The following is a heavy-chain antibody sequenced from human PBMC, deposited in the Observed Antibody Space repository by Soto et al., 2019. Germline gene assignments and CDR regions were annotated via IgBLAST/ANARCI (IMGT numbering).Heavy chain of an antibody. D-gene: IGHD5-18*01. V-gene: IGHV4-31*01. CDR3: ARRDSGYIHGPPHYYYGLDV. J-gene: IGHJ6*02. Sequence: QVQLQESGPGLVKPSQTLSLTCSVSGGSISSGGYYWCWVRQHPGKGLAWIGYIDYSGSTNYNPSLKSLLSMSVDTSKNPFSLQLTSVTAADTAVYYCARRDSGYIHGPPHYYYGLDVWGQGTTVTVSS. CDR2: IDYSGST. CDR1: GGSISSGGYY.